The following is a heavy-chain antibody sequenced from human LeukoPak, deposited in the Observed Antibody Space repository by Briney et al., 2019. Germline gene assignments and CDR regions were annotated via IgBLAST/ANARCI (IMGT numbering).Heavy chain of an antibody. Sequence: GGSLRLSCAASGFTVSSNYMSWVRQAPGKGLEWVSVIYSGGSTYYATSGKGRFTFSRDNSKSTLNFKMNSLKAEDTAVYYCAGGRGGLGGYYGMDVWGQETTVTVSS. CDR3: AGGRGGLGGYYGMDV. J-gene: IGHJ6*02. CDR2: IYSGGST. V-gene: IGHV3-53*01. D-gene: IGHD2-15*01. CDR1: GFTVSSNY.